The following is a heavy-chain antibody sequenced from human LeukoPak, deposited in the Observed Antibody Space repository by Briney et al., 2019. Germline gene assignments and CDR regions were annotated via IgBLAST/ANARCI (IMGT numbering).Heavy chain of an antibody. D-gene: IGHD3-3*01. J-gene: IGHJ4*02. CDR3: ARENDFWSGYYTPAIDY. CDR1: GFTFSSYG. Sequence: GGSLRLSCAASGFTFSSYGMSWVRQAPGKGLEWVSAISGSGGSTYYADSVKGRFTISRDNSKNTLYLQMNSLRAEDTAVYYCARENDFWSGYYTPAIDYWGQGTLVTVSS. CDR2: ISGSGGST. V-gene: IGHV3-23*01.